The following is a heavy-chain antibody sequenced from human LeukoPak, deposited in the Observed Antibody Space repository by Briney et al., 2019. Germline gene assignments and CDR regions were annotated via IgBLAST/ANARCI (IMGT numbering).Heavy chain of an antibody. J-gene: IGHJ5*02. D-gene: IGHD6-6*01. CDR3: ARGPRSIAARRGNWFDP. CDR1: GYTFTGYY. CDR2: INPNSGGT. Sequence: GASVKVSCKASGYTFTGYYMHWVRQAPGQGLEWMGRINPNSGGTNYAQKFQGRVTITRDTSISTAYMELSRLRSDDTAVYYCARGPRSIAARRGNWFDPWGQGTLVTVSS. V-gene: IGHV1-2*06.